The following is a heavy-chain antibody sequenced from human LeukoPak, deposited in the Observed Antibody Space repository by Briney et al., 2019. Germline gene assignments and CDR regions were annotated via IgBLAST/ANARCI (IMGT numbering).Heavy chain of an antibody. J-gene: IGHJ4*02. CDR2: ISSSSSYI. Sequence: GGSLRLSCAASGFTFSSYSMNWVRQAPGKGLEWVSSISSSSSYIYYADSVKGRFTISRDNAKSSLYLQMNSLRAEDTAVYYCARERALGYYYDSSWGQGILVTVSS. V-gene: IGHV3-21*01. CDR3: ARERALGYYYDSS. D-gene: IGHD3-22*01. CDR1: GFTFSSYS.